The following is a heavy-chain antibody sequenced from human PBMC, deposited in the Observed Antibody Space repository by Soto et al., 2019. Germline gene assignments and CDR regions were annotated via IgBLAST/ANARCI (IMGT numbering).Heavy chain of an antibody. V-gene: IGHV5-51*01. Sequence: GESLKISCKGSGYSFTSYWIDWVRQMPGKGLEWMGIIYPGDSDTRYSPSLQGQVTISADKSISTAYLQWSSLKASDTAMYYCASTSHYYGSGKDAFDIWGQGTMVTVSS. CDR3: ASTSHYYGSGKDAFDI. CDR2: IYPGDSDT. D-gene: IGHD3-10*01. CDR1: GYSFTSYW. J-gene: IGHJ3*02.